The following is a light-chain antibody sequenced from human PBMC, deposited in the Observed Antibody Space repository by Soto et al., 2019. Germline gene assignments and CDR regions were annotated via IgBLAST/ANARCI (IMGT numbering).Light chain of an antibody. J-gene: IGLJ2*01. CDR3: SSSTSSSTLV. CDR1: SSDVGGYNY. CDR2: EVS. Sequence: QSALTQPSSVSGSLGQSITISCTGTSSDVGGYNYVSWYQQHPGKAPKLMIYEVSNRPSGVSNRFSGSKSGNTASLTISGLQAEDEADYYCSSSTSSSTLVFGGGTKLTVL. V-gene: IGLV2-14*01.